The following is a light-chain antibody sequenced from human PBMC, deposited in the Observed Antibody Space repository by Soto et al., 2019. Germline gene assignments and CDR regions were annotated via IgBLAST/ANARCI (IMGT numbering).Light chain of an antibody. CDR3: CSYAGSYFV. CDR1: SSDVGGYNY. V-gene: IGLV2-11*01. CDR2: DVT. J-gene: IGLJ7*01. Sequence: QSALTQPRSVSGSPGQSVTISCTGTSSDVGGYNYVSWYQQHPGRAPKFMIYDVTKRPSGVPDRFSGSKSGNTASLTISGLQVEDEAYYYCCSYAGSYFVFGTGTQLTVL.